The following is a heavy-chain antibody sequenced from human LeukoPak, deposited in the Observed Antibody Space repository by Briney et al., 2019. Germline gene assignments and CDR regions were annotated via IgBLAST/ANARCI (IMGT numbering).Heavy chain of an antibody. CDR1: GFTFSSYS. V-gene: IGHV3-21*01. J-gene: IGHJ3*02. CDR2: ISSSSSYI. Sequence: GGSLRLSCAASGFTFSSYSMNWVRQAPGKGLESVSSISSSSSYIYYADSVKGRFTISRDNAKNSLYLQMNSLRAEDTAVYYCARGAATDAFDIWGQGTMVTVSS. CDR3: ARGAATDAFDI. D-gene: IGHD2-15*01.